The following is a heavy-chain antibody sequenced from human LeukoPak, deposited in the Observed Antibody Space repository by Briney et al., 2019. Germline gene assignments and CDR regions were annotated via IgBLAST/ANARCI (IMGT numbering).Heavy chain of an antibody. CDR3: AKGLTVVYIDY. J-gene: IGHJ4*02. Sequence: PGGSLRLSCAASGFTFSSYAMNWVRQPPGKGLEWVSTISGSGDSTYYADSVKGRFTISRDNSKNTLYLQMNSLRAEDTAVYYCAKGLTVVYIDYWGQGTLVTVSS. D-gene: IGHD4-23*01. V-gene: IGHV3-23*01. CDR2: ISGSGDST. CDR1: GFTFSSYA.